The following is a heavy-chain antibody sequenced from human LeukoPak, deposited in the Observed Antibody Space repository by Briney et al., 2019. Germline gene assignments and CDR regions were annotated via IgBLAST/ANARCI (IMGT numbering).Heavy chain of an antibody. CDR1: GGSISSSNW. CDR3: ARAGDRRYFDWLSYGMDV. V-gene: IGHV4-4*02. D-gene: IGHD3-9*01. CDR2: IYHSGST. Sequence: SGTLSLTCAVSGGSISSSNWWSWVRQPPGKGLEWVGEIYHSGSTNYNPSLKSRVTISVDKSKNQFSLKLSSVTAADTAVYYCARAGDRRYFDWLSYGMDVWGQGTTVTVSS. J-gene: IGHJ6*02.